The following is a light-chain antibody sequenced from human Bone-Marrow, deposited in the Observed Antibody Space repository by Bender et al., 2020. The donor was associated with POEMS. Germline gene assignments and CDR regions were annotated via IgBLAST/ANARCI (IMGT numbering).Light chain of an antibody. Sequence: QSVLTPPPSASGTPGQRVTISCSGSTSNIGSNSVNWYQQLPGTAPKLLIYSNNQRPSGVPDRFSGSKSGTSASLAISGLQAEDEGDYYCQSYDNSLGGWVFGGGTKLTVL. CDR2: SNN. J-gene: IGLJ3*02. V-gene: IGLV1-44*01. CDR3: QSYDNSLGGWV. CDR1: TSNIGSNS.